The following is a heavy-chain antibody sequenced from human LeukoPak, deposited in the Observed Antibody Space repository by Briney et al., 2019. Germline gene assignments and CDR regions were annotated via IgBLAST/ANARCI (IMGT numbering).Heavy chain of an antibody. CDR1: GYTFTSYG. CDR2: ISAYNGNT. CDR3: ARDTIFGVVKYFDY. Sequence: VSVKVSCKASGYTFTSYGTSWVRQAPGQGLEWMGWISAYNGNTNYAQKLQGRVTMTTDTSTSTAYMELRSLRSDDTAVYYCARDTIFGVVKYFDYWGQGTLVTVSS. J-gene: IGHJ4*02. D-gene: IGHD3-3*01. V-gene: IGHV1-18*01.